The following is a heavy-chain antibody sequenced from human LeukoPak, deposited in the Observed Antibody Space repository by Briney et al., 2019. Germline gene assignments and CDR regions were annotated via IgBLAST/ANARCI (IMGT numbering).Heavy chain of an antibody. CDR1: GYTFTSYD. Sequence: VASVKASCKAPGYTFTSYDINWVRQATGQGLEWMGWMNPNSGNTGYAQKFQGRVTMTRNTSISTAYMELSSLRSEDTAVYYCARGYSNYDFDYYYYMDVWGKGTTVTVSS. D-gene: IGHD4-11*01. V-gene: IGHV1-8*01. J-gene: IGHJ6*03. CDR2: MNPNSGNT. CDR3: ARGYSNYDFDYYYYMDV.